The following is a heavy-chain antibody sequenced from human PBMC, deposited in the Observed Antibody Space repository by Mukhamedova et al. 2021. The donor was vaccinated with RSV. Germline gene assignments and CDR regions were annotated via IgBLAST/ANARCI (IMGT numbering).Heavy chain of an antibody. V-gene: IGHV3-30*02. D-gene: IGHD6-13*01. CDR3: AKDPGIAAAGGAFDI. J-gene: IGHJ3*02. Sequence: TISRDNSKNTLYLQMNSLRAEDTAVYYCAKDPGIAAAGGAFDIWGQGTMVTVPS.